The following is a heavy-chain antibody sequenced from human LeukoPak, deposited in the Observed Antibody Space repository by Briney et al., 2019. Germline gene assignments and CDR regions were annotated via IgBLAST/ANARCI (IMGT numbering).Heavy chain of an antibody. CDR3: ARDRRGSY. Sequence: QPGGSLRLSCAASGFTFSYYWMSWVRQAPGKGLEWVANIKQDGSEKYYVDSVKGRFTISRDNAKNSLYLQMNSLRAEDTAVYYCARDRRGSYWGQGTLVTASS. CDR2: IKQDGSEK. J-gene: IGHJ4*02. CDR1: GFTFSYYW. D-gene: IGHD3-10*01. V-gene: IGHV3-7*01.